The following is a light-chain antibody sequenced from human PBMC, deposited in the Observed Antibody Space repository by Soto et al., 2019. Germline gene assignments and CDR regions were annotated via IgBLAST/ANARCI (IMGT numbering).Light chain of an antibody. CDR1: QSVTSN. V-gene: IGKV3-15*01. CDR3: QQYNNWPPT. Sequence: EIVMTQSPATLYVSPGERATLSCRASQSVTSNLAWYQQKPGQAPRLLIYDASTRATGIPARFSGSGSGTEFTLTISSLQSEDFAVYFCQQYNNWPPTFGQGTRLEIQ. CDR2: DAS. J-gene: IGKJ5*01.